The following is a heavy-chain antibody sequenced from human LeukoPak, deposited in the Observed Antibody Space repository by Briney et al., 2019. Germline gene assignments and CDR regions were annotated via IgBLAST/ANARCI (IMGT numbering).Heavy chain of an antibody. CDR3: ARDPTGIYDYVWGLWFDP. CDR1: GFTVSSNY. CDR2: IYSGGST. D-gene: IGHD3-16*01. Sequence: GGSLRLSCAASGFTVSSNYMSWVRQAPGKGLEWVSVIYSGGSTYYADSVKGRFTIPRDNAKNSLYLQMNSLRAEDTAVYYCARDPTGIYDYVWGLWFDPWGQGTLVTVSS. J-gene: IGHJ5*02. V-gene: IGHV3-66*01.